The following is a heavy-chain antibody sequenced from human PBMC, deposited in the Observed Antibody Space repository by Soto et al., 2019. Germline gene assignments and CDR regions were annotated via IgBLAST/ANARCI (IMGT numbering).Heavy chain of an antibody. V-gene: IGHV3-23*01. CDR2: ISGSGCST. D-gene: IGHD6-13*01. CDR1: GFTFSSYA. Sequence: RRLSCAASGFTFSSYAMSWVRQAPGKGLEWVSAISGSGCSTYYADSVRGRLTISRDNSNNTLYLQMNSLRAEDTAGYYCAKDASSSWPNDLEYWGQGTLATVSS. J-gene: IGHJ4*02. CDR3: AKDASSSWPNDLEY.